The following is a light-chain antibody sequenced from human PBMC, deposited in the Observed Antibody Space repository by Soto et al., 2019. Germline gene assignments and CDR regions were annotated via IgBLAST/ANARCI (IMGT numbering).Light chain of an antibody. CDR3: QQSYSTPWT. CDR2: AAA. CDR1: QVSSSY. J-gene: IGKJ1*01. V-gene: IGKV1-39*01. Sequence: IQMTQSPSSLSASVGDRVTITYRASQVSSSYLNWYQQKAGKARELLIYAAAGLHSGVPSRFSGSGPGTDCTLTNSSLQPEDFATYYCQQSYSTPWTLCQGTKVDSK.